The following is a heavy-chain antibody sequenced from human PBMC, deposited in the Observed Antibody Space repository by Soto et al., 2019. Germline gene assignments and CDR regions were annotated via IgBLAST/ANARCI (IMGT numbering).Heavy chain of an antibody. V-gene: IGHV3-48*02. J-gene: IGHJ4*02. Sequence: PGGSLRLSCAASGFTFSSYSMNWVRQAPWKGLEWVSYISSSSSTIYYADSVKGRFTISRDNAKNSLYLQMNSLRDEDTAVYYCAIDILTGYYKKEFDYWGQGTLVTVSS. CDR3: AIDILTGYYKKEFDY. CDR2: ISSSSSTI. D-gene: IGHD3-9*01. CDR1: GFTFSSYS.